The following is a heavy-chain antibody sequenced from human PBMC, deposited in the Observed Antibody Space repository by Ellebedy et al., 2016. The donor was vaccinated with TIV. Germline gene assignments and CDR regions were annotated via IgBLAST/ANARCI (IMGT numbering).Heavy chain of an antibody. Sequence: PGGSLRLSCVGSGFTFSSAWMHWVRQAPGKGLVWVSLIKSDGSSATYADSVKGRFTISRDNAKDTLYLQMNSLRAEDTAVYYCARGHASGKSKDAFDLWGQGTMVTVSS. D-gene: IGHD4-23*01. CDR3: ARGHASGKSKDAFDL. CDR2: IKSDGSSA. V-gene: IGHV3-74*01. CDR1: GFTFSSAW. J-gene: IGHJ3*01.